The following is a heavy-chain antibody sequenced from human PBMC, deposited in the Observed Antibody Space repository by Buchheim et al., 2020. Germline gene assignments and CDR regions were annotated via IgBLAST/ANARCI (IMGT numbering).Heavy chain of an antibody. D-gene: IGHD3-3*01. J-gene: IGHJ6*02. CDR2: INSDGSST. Sequence: EVQLVESGGGLVQPGGSLRLSCAASGFTFSSYWMHWVRQAPGKGLVWVSRINSDGSSTSYADSVKGRFTISRDNAKNTLYLQMNSLRAEDTAVYYCARDGGKHYDFWSGYYYYGMDVWGQGTT. V-gene: IGHV3-74*01. CDR1: GFTFSSYW. CDR3: ARDGGKHYDFWSGYYYYGMDV.